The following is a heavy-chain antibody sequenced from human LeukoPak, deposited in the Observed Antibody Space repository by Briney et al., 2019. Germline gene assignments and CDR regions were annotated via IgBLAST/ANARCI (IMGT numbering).Heavy chain of an antibody. CDR1: GGSVSSGSYY. D-gene: IGHD3-22*01. Sequence: SETLSLTCTVSGGSVSSGSYYWSWIRQPPGKGLEWIGYIYHSGSTYYNPSLKSRVTISVDRSKNQFSLKLSSVTAADTAVYYCARGLRGYYVPWGQGTLVTVSS. CDR2: IYHSGST. J-gene: IGHJ5*02. V-gene: IGHV4-30-2*01. CDR3: ARGLRGYYVP.